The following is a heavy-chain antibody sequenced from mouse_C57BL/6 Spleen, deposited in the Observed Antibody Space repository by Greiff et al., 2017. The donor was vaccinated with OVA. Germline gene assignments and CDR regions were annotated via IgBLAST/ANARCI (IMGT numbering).Heavy chain of an antibody. CDR3: ARTGGYAWYVDV. CDR1: GYTFTDYN. D-gene: IGHD2-2*01. J-gene: IGHJ1*03. Sequence: EVKLMESGPELVKPGASVKMSCKASGYTFTDYNMHWVKQSHGKSLEWIGYINPNNGGTSYNQKFKGKATLTVNKSSSTAYMELRSLTAEDSAVYYCARTGGYAWYVDVWGTGTTVTVSS. CDR2: INPNNGGT. V-gene: IGHV1-22*01.